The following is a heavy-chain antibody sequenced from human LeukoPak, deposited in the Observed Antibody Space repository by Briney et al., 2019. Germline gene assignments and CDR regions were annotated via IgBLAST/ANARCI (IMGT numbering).Heavy chain of an antibody. Sequence: QPGGSLRLSCAASGFTVSTNYMNWVRQAPGKGLVWVSRINSDGSSTSYADSVKGRFTISRDNAKNTLYLQMNSLTVEDTAVYYCARDGLTETTRDSDYWGQGTLVTVSS. J-gene: IGHJ4*02. CDR1: GFTVSTNY. V-gene: IGHV3-74*01. CDR3: ARDGLTETTRDSDY. CDR2: INSDGSST. D-gene: IGHD4-11*01.